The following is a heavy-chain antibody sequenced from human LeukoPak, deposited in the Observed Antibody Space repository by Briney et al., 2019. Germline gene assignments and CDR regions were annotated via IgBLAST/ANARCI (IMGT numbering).Heavy chain of an antibody. V-gene: IGHV4-34*01. CDR3: ARAKKIVVVPAAMFNYYYYGMDV. D-gene: IGHD2-2*01. CDR2: INHSGST. Sequence: SETLSLTCAVYGGSFSGYYWSWIRQPPGKGLEWIGEINHSGSTNYNPSLKSRVTISVDTSKNQFSLKLSSVTAADTAVYYCARAKKIVVVPAAMFNYYYYGMDVWGQGTTVTVSS. J-gene: IGHJ6*02. CDR1: GGSFSGYY.